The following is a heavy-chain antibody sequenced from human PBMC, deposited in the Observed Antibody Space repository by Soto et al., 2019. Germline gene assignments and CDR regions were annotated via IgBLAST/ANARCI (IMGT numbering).Heavy chain of an antibody. V-gene: IGHV4-61*01. CDR1: GGSVNSDNYY. CDR3: ASGRYFFDY. Sequence: PSETLSLTCTVSGGSVNSDNYYWSWIRQPPGRGLEWIGYIYYTGSTNYNPSLKSRVTISVDRSKNQFSLKLSSVTAADTAVYYCASGRYFFDYWGQGTLVIVSS. J-gene: IGHJ4*02. CDR2: IYYTGST.